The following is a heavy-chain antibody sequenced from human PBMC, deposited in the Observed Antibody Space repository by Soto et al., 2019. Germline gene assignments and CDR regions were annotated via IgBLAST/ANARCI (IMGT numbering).Heavy chain of an antibody. V-gene: IGHV1-18*01. J-gene: IGHJ4*02. CDR1: GYTLNNYG. CDR3: ARSRYYFDY. Sequence: QVHLVQSGGEVKKPGASVKVSCKASGYTLNNYGRGWLRQASGLGPEGVVWIKVDNGDTKYAEKLQGRVTLTTDTSTSTAYMELRNLRSDDTDCYYCARSRYYFDYWGQGPLVTVSS. CDR2: IKVDNGDT.